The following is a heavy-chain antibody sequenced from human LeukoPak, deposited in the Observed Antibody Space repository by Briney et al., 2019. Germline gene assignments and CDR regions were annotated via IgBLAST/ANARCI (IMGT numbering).Heavy chain of an antibody. CDR3: ATPLDYYDRSDSHQGGD. V-gene: IGHV3-7*03. CDR1: GGSISSGGYS. CDR2: IKQDGSEK. D-gene: IGHD3-22*01. Sequence: LSLTCAVSGGSISSGGYSWSWVRQAPGKGLEWVANIKQDGSEKYYVDSVKGRFTISRDNAKNSLYLQMNSLRAEDTAVYYCATPLDYYDRSDSHQGGDWGQGTLVTVSS. J-gene: IGHJ4*02.